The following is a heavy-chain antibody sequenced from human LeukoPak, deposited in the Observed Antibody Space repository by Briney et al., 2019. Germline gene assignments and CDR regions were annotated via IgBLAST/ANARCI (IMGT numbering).Heavy chain of an antibody. CDR2: ISHSGNT. Sequence: PSETLSLTCAVSGGSISSGNWRSWVRPPPGKGLEWIGEISHSGNTKYNPSLKGRVIISMDKSKNQFSLEVNSVTAADTAVYYCARSAGYWSLDYWGQGTLVTVSS. J-gene: IGHJ4*02. CDR3: ARSAGYWSLDY. D-gene: IGHD2-15*01. CDR1: GGSISSGNW. V-gene: IGHV4-4*02.